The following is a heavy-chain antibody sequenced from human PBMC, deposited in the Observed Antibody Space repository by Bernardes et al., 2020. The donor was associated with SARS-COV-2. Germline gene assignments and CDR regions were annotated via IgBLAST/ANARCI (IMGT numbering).Heavy chain of an antibody. Sequence: SETLSLTCSVSRGSVSFGSNYWTWIRQPPGKGLEWIGYIYYPGSINYNPSLKSRVTISVDTSKNQFSLKLTSVTAADTAVYYCVRGTGFRSGGSCGWIDPWGQGTLVSVSS. D-gene: IGHD2-15*01. J-gene: IGHJ5*02. CDR3: VRGTGFRSGGSCGWIDP. CDR2: IYYPGSI. V-gene: IGHV4-61*01. CDR1: RGSVSFGSNY.